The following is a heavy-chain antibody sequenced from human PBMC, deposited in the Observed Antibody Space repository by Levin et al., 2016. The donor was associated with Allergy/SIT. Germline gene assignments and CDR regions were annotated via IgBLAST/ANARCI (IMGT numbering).Heavy chain of an antibody. CDR3: ARVDIVATPHYYYYGMDV. D-gene: IGHD5-12*01. V-gene: IGHV3-21*01. Sequence: GESLKISCAASGFTFSSYSMNWVRQAPGKGLEWVSSISSSSSYIYYADSVKGRFTISRDNAKNSLYLQMNSLRAEDTAVYYCARVDIVATPHYYYYGMDVWGQGTTVTVSS. CDR2: ISSSSSYI. CDR1: GFTFSSYS. J-gene: IGHJ6*02.